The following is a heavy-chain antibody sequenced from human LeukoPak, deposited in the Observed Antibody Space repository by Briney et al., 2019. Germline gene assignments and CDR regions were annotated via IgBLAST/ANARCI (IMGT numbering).Heavy chain of an antibody. CDR2: IIPIFGTA. CDR1: GGTFSSYA. CDR3: AHEPDYYDSSGPPN. V-gene: IGHV1-69*13. Sequence: SVKVSCKASGGTFSSYAISWVRQAPGQGLEWMGGIIPIFGTANYAQKFQGRVTITADESTSTAYMELSSLRSEDTAVYYCAHEPDYYDSSGPPNWGQGTLVTVSS. D-gene: IGHD3-22*01. J-gene: IGHJ4*02.